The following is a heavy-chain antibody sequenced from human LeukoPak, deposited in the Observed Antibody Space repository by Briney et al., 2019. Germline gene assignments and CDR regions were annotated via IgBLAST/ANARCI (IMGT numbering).Heavy chain of an antibody. CDR2: IYYSGSA. J-gene: IGHJ3*02. CDR3: ARRGQWLVPRAFDI. CDR1: GGSISSYY. D-gene: IGHD6-19*01. Sequence: PSETLSLTCTVSGGSISSYYWSWIRQPPGKGLEWFGYIYYSGSANYNPSLKSRVTISVDTSKNQFSLKLSSVTAADTAVYYCARRGQWLVPRAFDIWGQGTMVTVSS. V-gene: IGHV4-59*08.